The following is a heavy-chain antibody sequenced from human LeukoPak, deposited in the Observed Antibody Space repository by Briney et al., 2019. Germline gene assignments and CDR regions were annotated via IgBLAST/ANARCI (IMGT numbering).Heavy chain of an antibody. Sequence: QPGGSLRLSCAASGFIFSSYSMNWVRKAPGKGLEWVSYISSSSSTIYYADAVKGRFTISRDNAKSSLNLQMNSLRAEDTAVYYCAKNRAITTAGIDVDVWGKGATVTVSS. CDR3: AKNRAITTAGIDVDV. V-gene: IGHV3-48*01. J-gene: IGHJ6*04. CDR2: ISSSSSTI. D-gene: IGHD1/OR15-1a*01. CDR1: GFIFSSYS.